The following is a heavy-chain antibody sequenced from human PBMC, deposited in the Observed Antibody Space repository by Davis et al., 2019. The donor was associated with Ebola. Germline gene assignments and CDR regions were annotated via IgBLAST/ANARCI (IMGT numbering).Heavy chain of an antibody. Sequence: ETLSLTCAVSGGSISSSNWWSWVRQAPGKGLQWVANTKPDGSEKFYVDSVKGRFTISRDNTKNSLYLQMDSLRAEDTALYYCVRGDFYDSSGSDHTFTDAFDIWGQGTMVTVSS. J-gene: IGHJ3*02. CDR2: TKPDGSEK. CDR1: GGSISSSNW. V-gene: IGHV3-7*03. D-gene: IGHD3-22*01. CDR3: VRGDFYDSSGSDHTFTDAFDI.